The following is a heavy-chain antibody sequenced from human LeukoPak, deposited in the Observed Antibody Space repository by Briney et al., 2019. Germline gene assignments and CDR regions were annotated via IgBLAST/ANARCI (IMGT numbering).Heavy chain of an antibody. Sequence: HPGGSLRLSCAASGFTFSSYAMSWVRQAPGKGLEWVSIISVSGSSTYYADSVKGRFTISRDNSKNTLYLQMNSLQTEDTAVYYCATDFYDTTWGQGTLVTVSS. J-gene: IGHJ5*02. CDR3: ATDFYDTT. V-gene: IGHV3-23*01. D-gene: IGHD3-22*01. CDR1: GFTFSSYA. CDR2: ISVSGSST.